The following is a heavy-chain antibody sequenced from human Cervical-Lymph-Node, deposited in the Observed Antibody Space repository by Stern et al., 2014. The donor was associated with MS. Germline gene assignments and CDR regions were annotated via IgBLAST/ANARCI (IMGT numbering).Heavy chain of an antibody. CDR1: GGTISNYI. CDR2: IIPMFGIA. Sequence: QVKLGQSGAEVKKPGSSVKDSCKASGGTISNYIIGWVRQAPGQGLEWMGGIIPMFGIANYAEKFQDIVTMTADESTSTAYMDLSSLRSEDTAVYYCARATSDYIWGTYRFLDSWGQGTLVIVSS. CDR3: ARATSDYIWGTYRFLDS. V-gene: IGHV1-69*01. D-gene: IGHD3-16*02. J-gene: IGHJ4*02.